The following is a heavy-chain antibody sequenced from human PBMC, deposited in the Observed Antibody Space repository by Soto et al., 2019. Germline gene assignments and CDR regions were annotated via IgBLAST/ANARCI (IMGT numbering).Heavy chain of an antibody. Sequence: SETLSLTCSVSGGSISKTTYYWAWIRQPPGKGLEWIGSIFYSGNTHYKTSLNSRVTISVDTSKNQFSLNLNSVTAADTAKYYCARNRDRSYW. CDR2: IFYSGNT. D-gene: IGHD3-10*01. CDR1: GGSISKTTYY. J-gene: IGHJ4*01. V-gene: IGHV4-39*01. CDR3: ARNRDRSY.